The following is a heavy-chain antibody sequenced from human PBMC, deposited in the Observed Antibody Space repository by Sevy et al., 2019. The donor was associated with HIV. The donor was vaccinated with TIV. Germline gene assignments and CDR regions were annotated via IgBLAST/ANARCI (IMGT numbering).Heavy chain of an antibody. V-gene: IGHV3-23*01. CDR2: LGSGGVTT. D-gene: IGHD7-27*01. J-gene: IGHJ5*02. CDR1: GFTFSTYA. Sequence: GESLKISCAASGFTFSTYAMNWVRQAPGKGVEWVSTLGSGGVTTYYADSVRGRFTISRDISKNTLFLQMNSLRADDTAVYYCTRYALTSRTWFDPWGQGTLVTVSS. CDR3: TRYALTSRTWFDP.